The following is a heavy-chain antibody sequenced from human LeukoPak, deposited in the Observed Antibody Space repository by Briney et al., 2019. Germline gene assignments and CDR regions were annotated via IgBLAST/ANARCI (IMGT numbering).Heavy chain of an antibody. CDR2: INHDGSEK. J-gene: IGHJ6*02. V-gene: IGHV3-7*01. CDR3: AVAYGLDV. CDR1: GFTFSNFW. Sequence: GGSLRLSCAASGFTFSNFWMSWVRQAPGKGLEWVANINHDGSEKYYVGSVKGRFTISRDNAKKSLYLQMNSLRAEDPAVYYCAVAYGLDVWGQGTTVTVSS.